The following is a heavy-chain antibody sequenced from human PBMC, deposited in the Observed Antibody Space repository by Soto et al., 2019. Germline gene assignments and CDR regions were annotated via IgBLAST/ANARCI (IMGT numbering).Heavy chain of an antibody. CDR3: ARANWYSEY. D-gene: IGHD7-27*01. J-gene: IGHJ4*02. CDR2: THYSGSA. Sequence: SETLSLTCTVSGGSISSGSYHWGWIRQAPGKGLEWIGYTHYSGSAYYNPSLKSRVTISVDTSNSQVSLRLSSLTAADTAIYYCARANWYSEYWGQGTLVTVSS. V-gene: IGHV4-39*07. CDR1: GGSISSGSYH.